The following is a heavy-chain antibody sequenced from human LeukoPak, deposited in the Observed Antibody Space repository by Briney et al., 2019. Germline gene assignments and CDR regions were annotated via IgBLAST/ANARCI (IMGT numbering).Heavy chain of an antibody. V-gene: IGHV3-33*01. CDR1: GFTFSSYG. Sequence: GGSLTLSCAASGFTFSSYGMHWVRQARGKGLEWVAVIWYDGSNKYYADSVKGRFTISRDNSKNTLYLQMNSLRAEDTAVYYCARDRQYYYGSGLSFSFYFDYWGQGTLVTVSS. CDR3: ARDRQYYYGSGLSFSFYFDY. J-gene: IGHJ4*02. CDR2: IWYDGSNK. D-gene: IGHD3-10*01.